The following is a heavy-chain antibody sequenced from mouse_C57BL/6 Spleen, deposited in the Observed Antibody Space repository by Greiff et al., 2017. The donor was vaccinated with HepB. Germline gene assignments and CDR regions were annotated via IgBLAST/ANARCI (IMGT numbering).Heavy chain of an antibody. D-gene: IGHD2-2*01. CDR1: GYTFTSYW. V-gene: IGHV1-64*01. CDR2: IHPNSGST. CDR3: ARGEGYDFAY. J-gene: IGHJ3*01. Sequence: VQLQQPGAELVKPGASVKLSCKASGYTFTSYWMHWVKQRPGQGLEWIGRIHPNSGSTNYNEKFKSKATLTVDKSSSTAYMQLSSLTSEDSAVYYYARGEGYDFAYWGQGTLVTVSA.